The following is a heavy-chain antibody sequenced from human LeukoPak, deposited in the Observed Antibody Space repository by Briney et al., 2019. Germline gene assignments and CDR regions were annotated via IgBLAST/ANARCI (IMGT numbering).Heavy chain of an antibody. Sequence: GGSLRLSCAASGFTFRTSGMSWVRQAPGKGLEWVSFFRGSSGYINYADSVKGRFTISRDKDKNSLYLQMNSLRAEDTAVYYCARGTMFPYYFDYWGQGTLVTVSS. CDR1: GFTFRTSG. CDR2: FRGSSGYI. CDR3: ARGTMFPYYFDY. J-gene: IGHJ4*02. V-gene: IGHV3-21*01. D-gene: IGHD3-10*02.